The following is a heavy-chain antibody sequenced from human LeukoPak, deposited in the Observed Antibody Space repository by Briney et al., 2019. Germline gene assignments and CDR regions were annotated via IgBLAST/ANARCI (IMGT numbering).Heavy chain of an antibody. CDR2: ISGSGGST. V-gene: IGHV3-23*01. Sequence: GGSLRLSCAASGFTFSTYAMSWVRQTPEKGLEWVSAISGSGGSTYYADSVKGRFTISRDNSKNTLYLQMNSLRAEDTAVYYCARGRSITLLRGVAMSDGFDIWGQGAMVTVSS. J-gene: IGHJ3*02. D-gene: IGHD3-10*01. CDR3: ARGRSITLLRGVAMSDGFDI. CDR1: GFTFSTYA.